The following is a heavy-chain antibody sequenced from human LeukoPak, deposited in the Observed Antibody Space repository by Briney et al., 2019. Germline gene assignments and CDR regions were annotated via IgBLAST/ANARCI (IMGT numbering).Heavy chain of an antibody. J-gene: IGHJ4*02. CDR3: AKVHSSGWYYFDY. Sequence: PGGSLRLSCAASGLTFSSYAMSWVRQAPGKGLEWVSAISGSGGSTYYADSVKGRFTISRDNSKNTLYLQMNSLRAEDTAVYYCAKVHSSGWYYFDYWGQGTLVTVSS. V-gene: IGHV3-23*01. CDR2: ISGSGGST. CDR1: GLTFSSYA. D-gene: IGHD6-19*01.